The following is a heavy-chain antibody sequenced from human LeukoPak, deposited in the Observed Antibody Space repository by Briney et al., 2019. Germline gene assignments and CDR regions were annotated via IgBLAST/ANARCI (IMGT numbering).Heavy chain of an antibody. CDR3: ARHELPGMSVSAGLDH. D-gene: IGHD6-19*01. J-gene: IGHJ4*02. CDR2: IYYSGST. CDR1: GGSISSGDYY. V-gene: IGHV4-30-4*01. Sequence: PSQTLSLTCTVSGGSISSGDYYWSWIRQPPGKGLEWIGYIYYSGSTYYNPSLKSRITISVDTSKNQFSLKLSSVTAADTAFYFCARHELPGMSVSAGLDHWGQGTLVTVSS.